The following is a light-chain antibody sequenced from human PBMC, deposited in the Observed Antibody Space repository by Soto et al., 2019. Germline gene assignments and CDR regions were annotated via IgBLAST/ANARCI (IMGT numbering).Light chain of an antibody. CDR1: QDISSY. CDR3: QQLNSYPLS. Sequence: DIQLTQTPSLLSASVGDRATITCRASQDISSYLAWYQQKPGRAPELLIHGAHSLHSGVPSRFSGSGSGTEFSLTISSLQPEDFATYYCQQLNSYPLSFGGGTKVKI. CDR2: GAH. V-gene: IGKV1-9*01. J-gene: IGKJ4*01.